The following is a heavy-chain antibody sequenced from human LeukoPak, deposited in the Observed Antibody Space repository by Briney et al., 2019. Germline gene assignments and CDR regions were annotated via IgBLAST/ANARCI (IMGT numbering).Heavy chain of an antibody. CDR3: ARDPVHSSGWFAVSYYYMDV. V-gene: IGHV3-7*01. CDR1: GFTFSRHW. Sequence: GGSLRLSCAASGFTFSRHWKSWVRQAPGKGLEWVANVKQGGSEEFYVDSVKGRFTISRDNAKNSLYLQMNSLRAEDTAVYYCARDPVHSSGWFAVSYYYMDVWGKGTTVTVSS. D-gene: IGHD6-19*01. CDR2: VKQGGSEE. J-gene: IGHJ6*03.